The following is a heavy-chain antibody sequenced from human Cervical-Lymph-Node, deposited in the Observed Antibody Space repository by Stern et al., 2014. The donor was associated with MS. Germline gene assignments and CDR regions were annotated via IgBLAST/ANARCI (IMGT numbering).Heavy chain of an antibody. D-gene: IGHD2/OR15-2a*01. V-gene: IGHV4-4*02. CDR3: ARERQQYCNSEGCSYWYFDL. J-gene: IGHJ2*01. CDR2: IYHSGAS. Sequence: QVQMQESRPGLVKPSGTLSLTCAVSGGSVSSTNWWSWVRQSPGKGLEWIGNIYHSGASNYRPSLRSRVSISLDNSKNHLSLHLTSVTAADTAVYYCARERQQYCNSEGCSYWYFDLWGRGTLVTVSS. CDR1: GGSVSSTNW.